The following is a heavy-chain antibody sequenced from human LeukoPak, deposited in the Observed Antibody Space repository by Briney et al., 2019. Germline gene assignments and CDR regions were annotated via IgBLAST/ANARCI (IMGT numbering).Heavy chain of an antibody. CDR3: ARAQTYYDILTGYSPGAFDI. J-gene: IGHJ3*02. D-gene: IGHD3-9*01. CDR2: ISSSGSTI. V-gene: IGHV3-11*01. Sequence: GGSLRLSCAASGFTFSDYYMSWIRQAPGKGLEWVSYISSSGSTIYYADSVKGRFTISRDNAKNSLYLQMNSLRAEDTVVYYCARAQTYYDILTGYSPGAFDIWGQGTMVTVSS. CDR1: GFTFSDYY.